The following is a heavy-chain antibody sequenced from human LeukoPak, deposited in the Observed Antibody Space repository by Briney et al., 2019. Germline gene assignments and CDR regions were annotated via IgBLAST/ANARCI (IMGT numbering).Heavy chain of an antibody. CDR1: GASISSHY. V-gene: IGHV4-59*11. D-gene: IGHD7-27*01. CDR2: IYYRGST. Sequence: SETLSLTCTVSGASISSHYWCWSRQPPGTGLEWGGDIYYRGSTTDNPSLKSRVSISLDTSRNQFSLNLRSVTAADTAVYYCAKLEVGRFHPRGQGTLVTVSS. CDR3: AKLEVGRFHP. J-gene: IGHJ5*02.